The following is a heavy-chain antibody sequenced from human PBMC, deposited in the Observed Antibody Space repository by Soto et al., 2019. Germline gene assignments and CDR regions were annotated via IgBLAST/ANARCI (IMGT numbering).Heavy chain of an antibody. CDR3: ARSINSEWFGEFRFDY. CDR1: GFTFSSYS. Sequence: PGGSLRLSCAASGFTFSSYSMNWVRQAPGKGLEWVSSISSSSSYIYYADSVKGRFTISRDNAKNSLYLQMNSLRAEDTALYYCARSINSEWFGEFRFDYWGQGTLVTVSS. D-gene: IGHD3-10*01. V-gene: IGHV3-21*01. J-gene: IGHJ4*02. CDR2: ISSSSSYI.